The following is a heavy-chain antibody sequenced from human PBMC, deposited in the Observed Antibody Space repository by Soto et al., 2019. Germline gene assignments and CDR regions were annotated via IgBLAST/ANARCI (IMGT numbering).Heavy chain of an antibody. V-gene: IGHV4-59*08. CDR2: IYYSGST. CDR1: GGSISSYY. Sequence: SETLSLTCTVSGGSISSYYWSWIRQPPGKGLEWIGHIYYSGSTNYNPSLKSRVTISVDTSKNQFSLKLSSVTAADTAVYYCARLPTVTTSSVYWGQGTLVTVSS. J-gene: IGHJ4*02. CDR3: ARLPTVTTSSVY. D-gene: IGHD4-17*01.